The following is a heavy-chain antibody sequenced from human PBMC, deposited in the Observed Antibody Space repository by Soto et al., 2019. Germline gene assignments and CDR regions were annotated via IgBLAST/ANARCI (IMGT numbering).Heavy chain of an antibody. CDR3: ARRHYDILTGYSDYYYGMDV. CDR1: GGTFSSYA. CDR2: IIPIFGTA. Sequence: QVQLVQSGAEVKKPGSSVKVSCKASGGTFSSYAISWVRQAPGQGLEWMGGIIPIFGTANYAQKFQGRVTITADESTSTAYMELSSLRSEDTAVYYCARRHYDILTGYSDYYYGMDVWGQGTTVTVSS. D-gene: IGHD3-9*01. J-gene: IGHJ6*02. V-gene: IGHV1-69*01.